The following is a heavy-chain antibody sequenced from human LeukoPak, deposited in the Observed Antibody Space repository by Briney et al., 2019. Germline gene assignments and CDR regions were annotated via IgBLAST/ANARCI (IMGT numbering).Heavy chain of an antibody. V-gene: IGHV4-59*12. D-gene: IGHD6-13*01. J-gene: IGHJ2*01. Sequence: SETLSLTCTVSGGSISSYYWSWIRQPPGKGLEWIGDIYYSGSTNYNPSLKSRVTISVDTSKNQFSLKLSSVTAADTAVYYCARDVRQQLVLDPALTYWYFDLWGRGTLVTVSS. CDR2: IYYSGST. CDR3: ARDVRQQLVLDPALTYWYFDL. CDR1: GGSISSYY.